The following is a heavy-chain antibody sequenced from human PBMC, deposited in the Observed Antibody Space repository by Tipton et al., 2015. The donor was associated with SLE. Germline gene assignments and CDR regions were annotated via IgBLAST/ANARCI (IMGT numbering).Heavy chain of an antibody. CDR2: ILYSGSP. V-gene: IGHV4-59*01. Sequence: TLSLTCTIAGGSISGYYWSWIRQPPGKGLEWIGNILYSGSPKYNPSLQSRVNISIHTSKKQFSLRLRDVTAADTAVYYCARDRNDFWSGSVYYYGMDVWGQGTTVTVSS. J-gene: IGHJ6*02. D-gene: IGHD3-3*01. CDR3: ARDRNDFWSGSVYYYGMDV. CDR1: GGSISGYY.